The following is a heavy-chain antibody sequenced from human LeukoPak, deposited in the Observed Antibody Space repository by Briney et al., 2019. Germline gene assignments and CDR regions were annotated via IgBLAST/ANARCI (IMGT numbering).Heavy chain of an antibody. D-gene: IGHD3-10*01. CDR3: ATASPFGY. CDR2: FDPEDGET. V-gene: IGHV1-24*01. CDR1: GYTFTSYD. J-gene: IGHJ4*02. Sequence: ASVKVSCKASGYTFTSYDINWVRQAPGKGLEWMGGFDPEDGETIYAQKFQGRVTMTEDTSTDTAYMELSSLRSEDTAVYYCATASPFGYWGQGTLVTVSS.